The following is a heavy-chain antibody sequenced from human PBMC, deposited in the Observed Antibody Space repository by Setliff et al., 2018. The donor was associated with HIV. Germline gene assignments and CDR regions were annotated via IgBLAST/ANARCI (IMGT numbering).Heavy chain of an antibody. J-gene: IGHJ6*02. Sequence: SCKTSGYDFRRYGIAWVRQVPGHGLEWMGVIYPDESDSRYSPSFRGQVTISADKSISTAYLQWSSLKASDTAMYYCARRRGRHYGMDVWGQGTTVTVSS. CDR2: IYPDESDS. D-gene: IGHD1-1*01. CDR3: ARRRGRHYGMDV. V-gene: IGHV5-51*01. CDR1: GYDFRRYG.